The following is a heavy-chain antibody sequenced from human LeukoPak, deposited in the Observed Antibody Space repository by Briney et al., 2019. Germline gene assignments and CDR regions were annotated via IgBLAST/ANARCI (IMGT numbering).Heavy chain of an antibody. J-gene: IGHJ4*02. CDR3: ARGMGSGSYSAAYYFDY. CDR2: MNPNSGNT. CDR1: GYTFTSYD. Sequence: ASVKVSCKASGYTFTSYDINWVRQATGQGLEWMGWMNPNSGNTGYAQKFQGRVTMTRNTSISTAYMELRSLRSDDTAVYCCARGMGSGSYSAAYYFDYWGQGALVTVSS. V-gene: IGHV1-8*01. D-gene: IGHD3-22*01.